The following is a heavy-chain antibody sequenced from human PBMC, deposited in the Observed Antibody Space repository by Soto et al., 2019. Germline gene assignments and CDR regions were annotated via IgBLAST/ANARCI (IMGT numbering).Heavy chain of an antibody. CDR2: ISDSGGTS. J-gene: IGHJ4*02. CDR1: GFIFSNYV. Sequence: EVQLVDSGGGLVQPGGSLRLYCAASGFIFSNYVMSWVRQAPGKGLEWVSCISDSGGTSYYADSVKGRFTISRDNSKNTLYLQMNSLRAEDTDIYYCAKRPRALLTFDYWGQGTLVTVSS. V-gene: IGHV3-23*04. D-gene: IGHD1-26*01. CDR3: AKRPRALLTFDY.